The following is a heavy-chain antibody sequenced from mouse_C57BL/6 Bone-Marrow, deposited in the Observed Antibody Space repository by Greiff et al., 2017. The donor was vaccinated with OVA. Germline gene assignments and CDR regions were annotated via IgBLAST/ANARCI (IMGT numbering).Heavy chain of an antibody. J-gene: IGHJ2*01. Sequence: EVQLVESGGGLVKPGGSLKLSCAASGFTFSSYAMSWVRQTPEKRLEWVATISDGGSYTYYPDNVKGRFTISRDNAKNNLYLQMSHLKSEDTAMYYCARDAMITTLYFDYWGQGTTLTVSS. CDR3: ARDAMITTLYFDY. V-gene: IGHV5-4*01. CDR2: ISDGGSYT. CDR1: GFTFSSYA. D-gene: IGHD2-4*01.